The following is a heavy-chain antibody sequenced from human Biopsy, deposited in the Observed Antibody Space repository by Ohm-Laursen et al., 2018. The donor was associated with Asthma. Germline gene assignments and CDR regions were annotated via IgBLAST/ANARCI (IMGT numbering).Heavy chain of an antibody. CDR1: GFTFSSYA. V-gene: IGHV3-30-3*01. Sequence: SLRLSCAASGFTFSSYAMHWVRQAPGKGLEWVAVISYDGSNKYYADSVKGRFTISRDNSTNTLYLQMNSLRAEDTAVYYCAREGIAVAHFDHWGQGTLVTVSS. J-gene: IGHJ4*02. D-gene: IGHD6-19*01. CDR3: AREGIAVAHFDH. CDR2: ISYDGSNK.